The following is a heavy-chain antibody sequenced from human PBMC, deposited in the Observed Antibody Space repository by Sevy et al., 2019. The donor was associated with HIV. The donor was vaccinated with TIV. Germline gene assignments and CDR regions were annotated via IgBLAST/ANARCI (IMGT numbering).Heavy chain of an antibody. D-gene: IGHD3-16*01. CDR3: AHSLTFGTTFDY. CDR2: IYYSGST. Sequence: SETLSLTCTVSGGSISSSSYYWGWIRQPPGKGLEWIGSIYYSGSTYYNPSLKSRVTISVDTSKNQFSLKLSSVTAADTAVYYCAHSLTFGTTFDYWGQGTLVTVSS. J-gene: IGHJ4*02. CDR1: GGSISSSSYY. V-gene: IGHV4-39*01.